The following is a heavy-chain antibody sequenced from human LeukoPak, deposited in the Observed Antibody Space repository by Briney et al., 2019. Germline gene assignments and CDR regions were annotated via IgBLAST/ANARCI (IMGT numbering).Heavy chain of an antibody. J-gene: IGHJ4*02. CDR3: AELASMVEQY. CDR1: GLTLSSYW. V-gene: IGHV3-74*01. CDR2: INSDGSST. D-gene: IGHD3-10*01. Sequence: GGSLRLSCAASGLTLSSYWMHWVRQAPGKGLVWVSRINSDGSSTRYADSVKGRFTISRDNAKNTLYLQMNSLRAEDTAVYYCAELASMVEQYWGQGTLVTVSS.